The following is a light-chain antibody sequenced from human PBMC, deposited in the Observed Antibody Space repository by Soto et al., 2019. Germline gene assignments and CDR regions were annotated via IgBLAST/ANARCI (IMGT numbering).Light chain of an antibody. Sequence: DIQMTQSPSSLSASVGDRVTITCRASQGISNYLAWYQQKPGKVPKLLIYAASTLQSGVPSRFSGSGYGTDFTLTISSLQPEDVATYYCQNYNSAPFTFGPGTKVDI. J-gene: IGKJ3*01. CDR3: QNYNSAPFT. CDR2: AAS. CDR1: QGISNY. V-gene: IGKV1-27*01.